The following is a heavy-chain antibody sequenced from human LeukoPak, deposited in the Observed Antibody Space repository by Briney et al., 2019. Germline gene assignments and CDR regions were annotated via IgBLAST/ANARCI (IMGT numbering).Heavy chain of an antibody. CDR3: ARGSSLFAFDI. CDR1: GFTFSSYA. CDR2: ISSNGGST. V-gene: IGHV3-64*01. Sequence: GGSLRLSCAASGFTFSSYAMHWVRQAPGKGLEYVSAISSNGGSTYYATSVKGRFTISRDNSKNTLYLQMGSLRAEDMAVYYCARGSSLFAFDIWGQGTMVTVSS. D-gene: IGHD6-6*01. J-gene: IGHJ3*02.